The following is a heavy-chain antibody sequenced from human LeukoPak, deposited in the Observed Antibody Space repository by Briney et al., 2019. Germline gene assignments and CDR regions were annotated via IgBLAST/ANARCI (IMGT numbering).Heavy chain of an antibody. J-gene: IGHJ4*02. CDR1: GFTFSSYG. CDR3: AKDIGGLYYDILTGYSSFDY. D-gene: IGHD3-9*01. Sequence: PGGSLRLSCAASGFTFSSYGMHWVRQAPGKGLEWVAYIQYDGSNEQYADSVKGRFSISRDSSKNILYLQMNSLRAEDTAVYYCAKDIGGLYYDILTGYSSFDYWGQGTLVTVSS. CDR2: IQYDGSNE. V-gene: IGHV3-30*02.